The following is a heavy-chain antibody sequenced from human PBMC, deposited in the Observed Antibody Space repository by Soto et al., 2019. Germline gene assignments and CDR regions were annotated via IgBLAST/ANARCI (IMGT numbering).Heavy chain of an antibody. CDR3: ARVSGGYYYGMDV. CDR1: GGSISSSNW. J-gene: IGHJ6*02. V-gene: IGHV4-4*02. D-gene: IGHD1-26*01. CDR2: IYHSGST. Sequence: SETLSLTCAVSGGSISSSNWWSWVRQPPGKGLEWIGEIYHSGSTNYNPSLKSRVTISVDKSKNQFPLKLSSVTAADTAVYYCARVSGGYYYGMDVWGQGTTVTVSS.